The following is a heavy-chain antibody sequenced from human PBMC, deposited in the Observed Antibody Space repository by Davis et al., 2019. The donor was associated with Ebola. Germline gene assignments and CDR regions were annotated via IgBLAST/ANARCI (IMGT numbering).Heavy chain of an antibody. V-gene: IGHV3-30*03. CDR3: ARVITIFGVVIMDYFDY. D-gene: IGHD3-3*01. Sequence: PGGSLRLSCAASGFTFSSYGMHWVRQAPGKGLEWVAVISYDGSNKYYADSVKGRFTISRDNSKNTLYLQMNSLRAEDTAVYYCARVITIFGVVIMDYFDYWGQGTLVTVSS. CDR1: GFTFSSYG. CDR2: ISYDGSNK. J-gene: IGHJ4*02.